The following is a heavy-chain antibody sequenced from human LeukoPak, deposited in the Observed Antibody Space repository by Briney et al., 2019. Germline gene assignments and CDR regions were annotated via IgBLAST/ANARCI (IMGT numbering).Heavy chain of an antibody. Sequence: GGSLRLSCAASGFTFSSYGMHWVRQAPGKGLEWAAVISYDGSNKYYADSVKGRFTISRDNSKNTLYLQMNSLRAEDTAVYYCASGRGVTPHFDYWGQGTLVTVSS. CDR3: ASGRGVTPHFDY. D-gene: IGHD4-23*01. J-gene: IGHJ4*02. CDR1: GFTFSSYG. V-gene: IGHV3-30*03. CDR2: ISYDGSNK.